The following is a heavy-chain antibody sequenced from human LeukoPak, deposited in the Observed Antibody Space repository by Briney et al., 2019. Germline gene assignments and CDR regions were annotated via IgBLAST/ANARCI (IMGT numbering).Heavy chain of an antibody. CDR2: IYYSGST. D-gene: IGHD5-18*01. Sequence: SETLSPTCTVSGGSISSYYWSWIRQPPGKGLEWIGYIYYSGSTNYNPSLKSRVTISVDTSKNQFSLKLSSVTAADTAVYYCARVETAMDLYYYYYMDVWGKGTTVTVSS. V-gene: IGHV4-59*01. J-gene: IGHJ6*03. CDR1: GGSISSYY. CDR3: ARVETAMDLYYYYYMDV.